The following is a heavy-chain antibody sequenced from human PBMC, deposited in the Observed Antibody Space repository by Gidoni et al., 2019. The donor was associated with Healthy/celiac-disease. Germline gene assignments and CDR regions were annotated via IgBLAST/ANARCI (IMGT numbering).Heavy chain of an antibody. V-gene: IGHV3-66*01. CDR2: IYSGGST. CDR3: ARDGPGYYDFWSGYPYYGMDV. Sequence: EVQLVESGGGLVQPGGSLRLSCAASGFPVSSNYMSWVRQAPGKGLEWVSVIYSGGSTYYADSVKGRFTISRDNSKNTLYLQMNSLRAEDTAVYYCARDGPGYYDFWSGYPYYGMDVWGQGTTVTVSS. J-gene: IGHJ6*02. CDR1: GFPVSSNY. D-gene: IGHD3-3*01.